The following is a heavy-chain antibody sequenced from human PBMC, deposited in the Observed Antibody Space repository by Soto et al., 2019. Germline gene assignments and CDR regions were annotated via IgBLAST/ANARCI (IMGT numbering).Heavy chain of an antibody. CDR2: IYSGGST. CDR3: ARISGGWEILVENGYYFDY. D-gene: IGHD1-26*01. Sequence: EVQLVESGGGLIQPGGSLRLSCAASGFTVSSNYMSWVRQAPGKGLEWDSVIYSGGSTYYADSVKGRFTISRDNSKNTLSLQMNSLRSADKSVYYCARISGGWEILVENGYYFDYWGQGLLVTVSS. J-gene: IGHJ4*02. CDR1: GFTVSSNY. V-gene: IGHV3-53*01.